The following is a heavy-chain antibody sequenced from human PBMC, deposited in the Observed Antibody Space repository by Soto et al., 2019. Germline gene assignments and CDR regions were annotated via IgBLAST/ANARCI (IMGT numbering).Heavy chain of an antibody. J-gene: IGHJ4*02. CDR2: ISAYNGNT. D-gene: IGHD1-26*01. CDR3: ARDYSRGSGSYEQWVPVDY. CDR1: GYTFTSYG. V-gene: IGHV1-18*01. Sequence: QVQLVQSGAEVKKPGASVKVSCKASGYTFTSYGISWVRQAPGQGLEWMGWISAYNGNTNYAQKLQGRVTMTTDTATSTAYMELRSLRSDDTAVYYCARDYSRGSGSYEQWVPVDYWGQGTLVTVSS.